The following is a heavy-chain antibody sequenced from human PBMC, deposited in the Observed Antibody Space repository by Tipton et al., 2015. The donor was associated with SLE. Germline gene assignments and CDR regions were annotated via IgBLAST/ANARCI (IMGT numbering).Heavy chain of an antibody. CDR1: GYSISSGYY. V-gene: IGHV4-38-2*02. D-gene: IGHD5-18*01. CDR3: ARGDRAFDY. J-gene: IGHJ4*02. Sequence: TLSLTCTVSGYSISSGYYWGWIRQPPGKGLEWIGSIYHSGSTYYNPSLKSRVTISVDTSKNHFSLKLSSVTAADTAVYYCARGDRAFDYWGQGTLVTVSS. CDR2: IYHSGST.